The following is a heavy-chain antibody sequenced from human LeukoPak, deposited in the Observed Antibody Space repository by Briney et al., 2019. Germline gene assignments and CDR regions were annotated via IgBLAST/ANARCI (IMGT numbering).Heavy chain of an antibody. D-gene: IGHD1-26*01. CDR3: ARAGSYEYYFDY. CDR1: GYTFTGHY. CDR2: MNPNTGGT. Sequence: ASVKVSCKASGYTFTGHYMHWVRQAPGQGLEWMGWMNPNTGGTHYAQKYQGRVTMTRDTSITTAYMELSGLRSDDTAVYYCARAGSYEYYFDYWGREPWSPCP. J-gene: IGHJ4*02. V-gene: IGHV1-2*02.